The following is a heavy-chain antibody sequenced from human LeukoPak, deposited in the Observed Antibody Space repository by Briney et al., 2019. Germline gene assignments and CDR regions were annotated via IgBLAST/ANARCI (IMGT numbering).Heavy chain of an antibody. CDR3: AGRPAPDIVVVPAARSPQNWFDP. CDR1: GGSFSGYY. J-gene: IGHJ5*02. V-gene: IGHV4-34*01. D-gene: IGHD2-2*01. CDR2: INHSGST. Sequence: SETLSLTCAVYGGSFSGYYWSWIRQPPGKGLEWIGEINHSGSTNYNPSLKSRVTISVDTSKNQFSLKLSSVTAADTAVYYCAGRPAPDIVVVPAARSPQNWFDPWGQGTLVTVSS.